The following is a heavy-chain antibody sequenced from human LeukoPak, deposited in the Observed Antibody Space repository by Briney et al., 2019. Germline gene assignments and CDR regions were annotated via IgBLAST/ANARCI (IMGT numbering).Heavy chain of an antibody. CDR2: IIPIFGTA. V-gene: IGHV1-69*13. D-gene: IGHD3-22*01. CDR3: ASSPYYYDSSGYYRDAFDI. Sequence: ASVKVSFKASGGTFSSYAISWVRQAPGQGLEWMGGIIPIFGTANYAQKFQGRVTITADESTSTAYMELSSLRSEDTAVYYCASSPYYYDSSGYYRDAFDIWGQGTMVTVSS. J-gene: IGHJ3*02. CDR1: GGTFSSYA.